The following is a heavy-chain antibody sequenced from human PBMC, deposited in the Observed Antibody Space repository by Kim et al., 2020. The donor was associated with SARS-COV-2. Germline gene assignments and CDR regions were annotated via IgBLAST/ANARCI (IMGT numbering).Heavy chain of an antibody. CDR3: ARSVGSGNYCFDY. CDR1: GGSINNYY. V-gene: IGHV4-4*07. D-gene: IGHD1-26*01. J-gene: IGHJ4*02. CDR2: VYSSGST. Sequence: SETLSLTCTVSGGSINNYYWSWIRQPAGKGLEWMGRVYSSGSTNYSPSLKSRVTMSVDTSKNQFSLKLSSVTAADTAVYYCARSVGSGNYCFDYWGQGTPGT.